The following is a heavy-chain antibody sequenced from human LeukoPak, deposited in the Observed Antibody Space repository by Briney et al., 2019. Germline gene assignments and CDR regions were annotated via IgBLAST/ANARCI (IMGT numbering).Heavy chain of an antibody. V-gene: IGHV4-4*02. CDR3: ARGVGASHFDY. CDR2: ISLAGRT. Sequence: PSETLSLTCGVSGGSISSTNWWSWVRQPPGQGLEWIGEISLAGRTNYNASLKSRVTISLDKSKNHFSLNLSSVTAADTALYYCARGVGASHFDYWGQGTLVTVSS. D-gene: IGHD1-26*01. J-gene: IGHJ4*02. CDR1: GGSISSTNW.